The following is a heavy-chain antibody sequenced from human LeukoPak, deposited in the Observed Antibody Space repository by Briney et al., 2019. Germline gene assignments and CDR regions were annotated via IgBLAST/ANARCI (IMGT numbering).Heavy chain of an antibody. Sequence: GASVKVSCKASGYTFAIYGITWVRQAPGQGLEWMGWISAHNGNTNYAQKFQGRVTMTTDTSTSTAYMELRSLRSDDTAVYYCAREVQSCTSTSCYLPFDYWGQGTLVTVSS. J-gene: IGHJ4*02. CDR3: AREVQSCTSTSCYLPFDY. V-gene: IGHV1-18*01. D-gene: IGHD2-2*01. CDR1: GYTFAIYG. CDR2: ISAHNGNT.